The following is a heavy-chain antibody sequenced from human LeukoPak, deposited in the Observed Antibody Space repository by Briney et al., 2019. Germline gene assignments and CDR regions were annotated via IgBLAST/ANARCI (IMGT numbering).Heavy chain of an antibody. CDR3: ARDRANYGGNSGKFGSYYFDY. J-gene: IGHJ4*02. Sequence: ASVRVSCKTSGYTFTNLDINWLRQAPGQGLEWMGGIIPIFGTANYAQKFQGRVTITADESTSTAYMELSSLRSEDTAVYYCARDRANYGGNSGKFGSYYFDYWGQGTLVTVSS. D-gene: IGHD4-23*01. CDR1: GYTFTNLD. V-gene: IGHV1-69*13. CDR2: IIPIFGTA.